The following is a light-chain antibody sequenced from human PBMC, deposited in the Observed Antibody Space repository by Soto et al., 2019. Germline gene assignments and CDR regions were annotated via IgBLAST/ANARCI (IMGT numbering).Light chain of an antibody. V-gene: IGLV1-47*01. CDR2: KNN. CDR3: AAWDDSLSGPGV. J-gene: IGLJ7*01. Sequence: QSVLTQPPSASGTPGQRVTISCSGSSSNIGNFYVYWYQQLPGTAPTLLIYKNNQRPLGVPDRFSGSKSGTSASLAISGLRSEDEADDYCAAWDDSLSGPGVFGGGTQLTVL. CDR1: SSNIGNFY.